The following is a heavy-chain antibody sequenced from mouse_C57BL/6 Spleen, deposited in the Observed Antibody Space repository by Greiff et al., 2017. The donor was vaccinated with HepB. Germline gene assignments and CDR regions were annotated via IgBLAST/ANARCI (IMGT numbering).Heavy chain of an antibody. J-gene: IGHJ1*03. CDR1: GYTFTDYN. D-gene: IGHD2-4*01. CDR2: INPNNGGT. Sequence: EVKLQESGPELVKPGASVKMSCKASGYTFTDYNMHWVKQSHGKSLEWIGYINPNNGGTSYNQKFKGKATLTVNKSSSTAYMELRSLTSEDSAVYYCARGDYVSDWYFDVWGTGTTVTVSS. CDR3: ARGDYVSDWYFDV. V-gene: IGHV1-22*01.